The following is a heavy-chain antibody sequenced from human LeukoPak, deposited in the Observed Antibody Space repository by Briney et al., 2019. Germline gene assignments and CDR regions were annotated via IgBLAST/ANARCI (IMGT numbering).Heavy chain of an antibody. CDR1: GFTFSSYW. CDR3: ARHAILGYCSGGGCYVPDAFDT. CDR2: IKQDGSEK. V-gene: IGHV3-7*01. Sequence: GGSLRLSCAASGFTFSSYWMSWVRQAPGKGLEGVANIKQDGSEKYYVDSVKGRFTISRDNAKNSLYLQMNSLRAEDTAVYYCARHAILGYCSGGGCYVPDAFDTWGQGTMVTVSS. J-gene: IGHJ3*02. D-gene: IGHD2-15*01.